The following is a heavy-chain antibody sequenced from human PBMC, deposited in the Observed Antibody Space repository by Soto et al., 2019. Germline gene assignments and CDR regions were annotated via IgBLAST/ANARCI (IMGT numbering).Heavy chain of an antibody. CDR3: TTAETAMVYGYYYYYGMDV. CDR2: IKSKTDGGTT. Sequence: GGSLRLSCAASGFTFSNAWMSWVRQAPGKGLEWVGRIKSKTDGGTTDYAAPVKGRFTIPRDDSKNTLYLQMNSLKTEDTAVYYCTTAETAMVYGYYYYYGMDVWGQGTTVTVSS. D-gene: IGHD5-18*01. J-gene: IGHJ6*02. CDR1: GFTFSNAW. V-gene: IGHV3-15*01.